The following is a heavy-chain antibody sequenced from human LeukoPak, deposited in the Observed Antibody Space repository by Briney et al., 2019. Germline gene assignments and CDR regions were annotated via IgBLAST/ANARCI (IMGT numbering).Heavy chain of an antibody. CDR3: ARDYGGNSNWFDP. Sequence: SETLSLTCTVSGGSFSSGSYCWSWIRQPAEKGLEWIGHIHTSGSTNYNPSPKSRVTISVDTSKNQFSLRLSSVTAADTAVYYCARDYGGNSNWFDPWGQGTLVTVSS. CDR1: GGSFSSGSYC. V-gene: IGHV4-61*09. J-gene: IGHJ5*02. CDR2: IHTSGST. D-gene: IGHD4-23*01.